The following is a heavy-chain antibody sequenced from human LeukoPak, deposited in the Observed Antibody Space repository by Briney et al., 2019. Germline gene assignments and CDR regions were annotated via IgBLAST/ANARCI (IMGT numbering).Heavy chain of an antibody. J-gene: IGHJ4*02. CDR1: GGTFSSYA. Sequence: SVKVSCKASGGTFSSYAISWVRQAPGQGLEWMGRIIPILGIANYAQKFQGRVTITADKSTSTAYMELSSLRSEDTAVYYCAREGTRHLEWLSTNDYWGQGTLVTVSS. D-gene: IGHD3-3*01. CDR2: IIPILGIA. V-gene: IGHV1-69*04. CDR3: AREGTRHLEWLSTNDY.